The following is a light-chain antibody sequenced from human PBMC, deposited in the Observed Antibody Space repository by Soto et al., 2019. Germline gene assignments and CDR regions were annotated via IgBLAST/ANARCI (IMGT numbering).Light chain of an antibody. J-gene: IGLJ3*02. V-gene: IGLV2-14*01. CDR3: TSYTTSTTLVL. CDR1: SSDVGAYNY. CDR2: DVN. Sequence: QSVLTQPASVSGSPGQSITISCTGTSSDVGAYNYVSWCQHHPGKAPKLMIYDVNNRPSGVSSRFSGSKSGNMASLTISGLQAEDEADYYCTSYTTSTTLVLFGTGTKLTVL.